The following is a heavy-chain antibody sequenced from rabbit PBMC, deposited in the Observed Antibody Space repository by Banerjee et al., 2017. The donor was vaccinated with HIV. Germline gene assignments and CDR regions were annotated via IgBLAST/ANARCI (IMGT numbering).Heavy chain of an antibody. D-gene: IGHD4-2*01. Sequence: QSLQESGGGLVQPEGSLTLTCTASGFDLSSYYMCWVRQAPGKGLEWIGCIYTSRGNTWYASWAKSRFTISRTSSTTVTLQMTSLTAADTATYFCARAIAGSSTDYVALYYFNLWGPGTLVTVS. J-gene: IGHJ4*01. CDR3: ARAIAGSSTDYVALYYFNL. CDR1: GFDLSSYY. V-gene: IGHV1S40*01. CDR2: IYTSRGNT.